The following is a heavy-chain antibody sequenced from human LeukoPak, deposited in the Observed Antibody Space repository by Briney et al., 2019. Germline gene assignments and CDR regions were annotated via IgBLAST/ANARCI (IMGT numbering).Heavy chain of an antibody. J-gene: IGHJ6*03. CDR2: IYYSGST. CDR3: ARGVKDIVVVVAATDTYYMDV. V-gene: IGHV4-30-4*07. D-gene: IGHD2-15*01. Sequence: PSQTLSLTWAVTGGSISSGGDSWRWIRQPTGKGLEWIGYIYYSGSTYYNPSLKSRVTISVDTSKNQFSLKLSSVTAADTAVYYCARGVKDIVVVVAATDTYYMDVWGKGTTVTVSS. CDR1: GGSISSGGDS.